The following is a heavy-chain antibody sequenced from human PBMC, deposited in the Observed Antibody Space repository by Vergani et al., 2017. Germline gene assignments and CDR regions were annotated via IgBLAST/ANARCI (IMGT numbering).Heavy chain of an antibody. CDR3: ARSTDYPDDYVSSDYFRRTLDV. V-gene: IGHV1-8*01. Sequence: QVQLVQSGAEVKKPGASVKVSCKASGYTFTSYDINWVRQATGQGLEWMGWMNPNSGNTGYAQKFQGRVTMTRNTSISTTYMELSSLRSEDTAVYYCARSTDYPDDYVSSDYFRRTLDVWGKGTTVTVSS. CDR1: GYTFTSYD. J-gene: IGHJ6*04. D-gene: IGHD4/OR15-4a*01. CDR2: MNPNSGNT.